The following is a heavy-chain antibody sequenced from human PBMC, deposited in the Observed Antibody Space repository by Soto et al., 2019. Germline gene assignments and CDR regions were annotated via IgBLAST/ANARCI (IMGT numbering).Heavy chain of an antibody. CDR3: AREDDYGYRYINYGLDV. Sequence: QAQLVESGGGVVQPGRSLRLSCAASGFTFNIYALHWVRQAPGKGLEWVAVISFDGSKKYYSDSVKGRFTISRDNLKNTLWLQMNNLRVEDAALYFCAREDDYGYRYINYGLDVWGQGTTVTVSS. CDR2: ISFDGSKK. D-gene: IGHD4-17*01. CDR1: GFTFNIYA. V-gene: IGHV3-30-3*01. J-gene: IGHJ6*02.